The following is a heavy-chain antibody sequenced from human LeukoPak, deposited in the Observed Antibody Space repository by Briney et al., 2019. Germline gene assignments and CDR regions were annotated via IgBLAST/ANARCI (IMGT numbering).Heavy chain of an antibody. CDR3: ASETWAALFDY. J-gene: IGHJ4*02. D-gene: IGHD6-13*01. CDR2: ISWNSGSI. CDR1: GFTFSSYA. Sequence: PGGSLRLSCAASGFTFSSYAMSWVRQAPGRGLEWVSGISWNSGSIGYADSVKGRFTISRDNAKNSLYLQMNSLRAEDTAVYYCASETWAALFDYWGQGTLVTVSS. V-gene: IGHV3-20*04.